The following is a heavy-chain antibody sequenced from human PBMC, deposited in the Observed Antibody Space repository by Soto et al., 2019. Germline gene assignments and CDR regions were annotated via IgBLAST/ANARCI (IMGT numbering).Heavy chain of an antibody. CDR1: GGSISSSTYY. Sequence: QLQLQESGPGLVKPSETLSLTCTVSGGSISSSTYYWGWIRQPPGKGLEWIGSIYYSGSTYYNPSLKSRVSISVDTSRNQSSLNLSSVTAADTAVYYCARHRTLSSWPVKSYDAFDIWGQGTMVTVSS. CDR2: IYYSGST. D-gene: IGHD6-13*01. V-gene: IGHV4-39*01. J-gene: IGHJ3*02. CDR3: ARHRTLSSWPVKSYDAFDI.